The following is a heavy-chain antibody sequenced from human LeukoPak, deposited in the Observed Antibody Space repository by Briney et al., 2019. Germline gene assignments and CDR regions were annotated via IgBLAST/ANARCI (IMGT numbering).Heavy chain of an antibody. CDR1: GYTFTSYA. CDR2: INAGNGNT. J-gene: IGHJ4*02. V-gene: IGHV1-3*01. Sequence: GASVKVSCKASGYTFTSYAMHWVRQAPGQRLEWMGRINAGNGNTKYSQKFQGRVTMTTDTSTSTAYMELRSLRSDDTAVYYCARDDYGDFRGRRREGQQIDYWGQGTLVTVSS. CDR3: ARDDYGDFRGRRREGQQIDY. D-gene: IGHD4-17*01.